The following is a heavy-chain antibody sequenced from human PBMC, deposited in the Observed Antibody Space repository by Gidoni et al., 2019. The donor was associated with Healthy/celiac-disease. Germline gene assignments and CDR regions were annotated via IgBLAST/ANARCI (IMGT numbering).Heavy chain of an antibody. CDR1: GFTFRSYA. CDR3: ARDAHSGSPLINGMDV. Sequence: EVQLVESGEGLVQPRRSLRLSCAASGFTFRSYAMHWVRQAPVKGLEYVSAISSNGGSTYYADSVKGRFTISRDNSKNTLYLQMGSLRAEDMAVYYCARDAHSGSPLINGMDVWGQGTTVTVSS. J-gene: IGHJ6*02. V-gene: IGHV3-64*02. CDR2: ISSNGGST. D-gene: IGHD1-26*01.